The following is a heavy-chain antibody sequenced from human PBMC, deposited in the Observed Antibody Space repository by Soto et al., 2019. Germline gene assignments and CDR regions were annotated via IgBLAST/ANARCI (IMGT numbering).Heavy chain of an antibody. CDR1: GDPFSNYD. CDR3: ARGRNGMDV. J-gene: IGHJ6*02. Sequence: QVQLVQSGAEVKKPGASVKVSCKASGDPFSNYDIKWVRQATGQGLEWMGWMNPTSGNTGSARKFQGRVTMTTHTSTSTAYMELRSLRSEDTAVYYCARGRNGMDVWGQGTTVTVSS. CDR2: MNPTSGNT. V-gene: IGHV1-8*01.